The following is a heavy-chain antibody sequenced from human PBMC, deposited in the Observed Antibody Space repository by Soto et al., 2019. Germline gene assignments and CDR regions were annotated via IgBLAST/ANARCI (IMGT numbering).Heavy chain of an antibody. D-gene: IGHD2-2*01. CDR3: ARGRLYCSSTSCPHNWFDP. V-gene: IGHV1-8*01. J-gene: IGHJ5*02. CDR2: MNPNSGNT. Sequence: ASVKVSCKASGYTFTSYDINWVRQATGQGLEWMGWMNPNSGNTGYAQKFQGRVTMTRNTSISTAYMELSSLRSEDTAVYYCARGRLYCSSTSCPHNWFDPWGQGTLVTVSS. CDR1: GYTFTSYD.